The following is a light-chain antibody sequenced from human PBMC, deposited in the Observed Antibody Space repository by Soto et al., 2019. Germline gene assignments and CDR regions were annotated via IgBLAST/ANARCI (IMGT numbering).Light chain of an antibody. V-gene: IGKV3-20*01. J-gene: IGKJ4*01. CDR3: QQYSNSPLT. CDR1: QSVSSTY. Sequence: EIVLTQSPGTLSLSPGERATLSCRASQSVSSTYLAWYQRKPGQPPRLLIYNASTRATGIPDRFSGSGSGTDFTLTISRLEPEDFAVFYCQQYSNSPLTFGGGTKVESK. CDR2: NAS.